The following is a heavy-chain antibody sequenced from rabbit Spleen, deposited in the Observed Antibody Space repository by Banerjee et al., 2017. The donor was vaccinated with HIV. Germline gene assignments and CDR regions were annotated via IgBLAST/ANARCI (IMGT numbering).Heavy chain of an antibody. CDR3: ARDLVAVIGWNFNL. CDR1: GVSFSGNSY. J-gene: IGHJ4*01. Sequence: QSLEESGGDLVKPGASLTLTCIASGVSFSGNSYMCWVRQAPGKGLEWIACIDSGSSGFTYFASWAKGRFTMSRTSSTTVTLQMTSLTAADTATYFCARDLVAVIGWNFNLWGQGTLVTVS. D-gene: IGHD1-1*01. CDR2: IDSGSSGFT. V-gene: IGHV1S40*01.